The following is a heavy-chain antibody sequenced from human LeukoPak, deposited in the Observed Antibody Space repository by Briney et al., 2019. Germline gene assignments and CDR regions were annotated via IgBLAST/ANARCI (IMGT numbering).Heavy chain of an antibody. J-gene: IGHJ4*02. V-gene: IGHV4-59*01. D-gene: IGHD1-26*01. CDR3: ARTISGSYWGGSFDY. CDR1: GGSISSYY. Sequence: SETLSLTCTVSGGSISSYYWSWIRQPPGKGLEWIGYIYYSGSTNYNPSLKSRVTISADTSKNQFSLKLSSVTAADPAVYYSARTISGSYWGGSFDYWGQGTLVTVSS. CDR2: IYYSGST.